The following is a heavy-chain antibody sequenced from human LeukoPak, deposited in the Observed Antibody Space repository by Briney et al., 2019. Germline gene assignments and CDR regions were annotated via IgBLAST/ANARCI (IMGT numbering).Heavy chain of an antibody. J-gene: IGHJ6*03. CDR2: INHSGST. CDR3: ARGRWGCSSTSCYSHYYYYMDV. D-gene: IGHD2-2*01. Sequence: SDTLSLTCAVYGGSFSGYYRSWIRQPPGKALEWIGEINHSGSTNYNPSLKSRVTISVDTSKNQFSLKLSSVTAADTAVYYCARGRWGCSSTSCYSHYYYYMDVWGKGTTVTVSS. CDR1: GGSFSGYY. V-gene: IGHV4-34*01.